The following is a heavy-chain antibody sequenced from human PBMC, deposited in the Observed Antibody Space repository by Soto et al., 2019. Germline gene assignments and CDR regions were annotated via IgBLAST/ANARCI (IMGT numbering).Heavy chain of an antibody. CDR1: GCTFRTYG. D-gene: IGHD2-15*01. CDR2: ISYDGRNK. CDR3: AKEGLGYCSGGNCYSGAFDI. J-gene: IGHJ3*02. V-gene: IGHV3-30*18. Sequence: AGGSLRLSCAASGCTFRTYGMHWVRQVPGKGLEWVASISYDGRNKNYADSVKGRFTISRDNSKNTLNLQMNSLRAEDTAVFYCAKEGLGYCSGGNCYSGAFDIWGQGTMVTVSS.